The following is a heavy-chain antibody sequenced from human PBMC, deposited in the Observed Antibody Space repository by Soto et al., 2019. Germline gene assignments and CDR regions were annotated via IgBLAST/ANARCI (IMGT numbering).Heavy chain of an antibody. CDR3: AREGRGMGLVHQYSGMDV. J-gene: IGHJ6*02. CDR2: INPNSGGT. D-gene: IGHD6-19*01. V-gene: IGHV1-2*04. Sequence: ASVKVSCKASGYTFAGYYMHWVRQAPGQGLEWMGWINPNSGGTNYAQKFQGWVTMTRDTSISTAYMELSRLRSDHTAVYYCAREGRGMGLVHQYSGMDVRGQGTTVTVSS. CDR1: GYTFAGYY.